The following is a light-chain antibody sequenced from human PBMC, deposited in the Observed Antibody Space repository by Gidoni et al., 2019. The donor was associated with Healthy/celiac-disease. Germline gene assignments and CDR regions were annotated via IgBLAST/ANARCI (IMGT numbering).Light chain of an antibody. CDR1: SSDVGGYNY. CDR2: DVS. CDR3: SSYTSSSTLYV. V-gene: IGLV2-14*01. J-gene: IGLJ1*01. Sequence: QSALTQPASVSGSPGQSITLPCTGTSSDVGGYNYVSGYQQHPGKAPKLMIYDVSNRPSGVSIRFSGSKSGNTASLTISGPQAEDEADYYCSSYTSSSTLYVFGTGTKVTVL.